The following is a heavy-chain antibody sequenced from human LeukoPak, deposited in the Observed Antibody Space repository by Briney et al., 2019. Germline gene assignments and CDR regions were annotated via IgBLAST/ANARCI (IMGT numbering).Heavy chain of an antibody. V-gene: IGHV1-24*01. CDR2: FDPEDGET. D-gene: IGHD4-23*01. CDR1: GYTLTELS. Sequence: ASVKVSCKVSGYTLTELSMHWVRQAPGKGLEWMGGFDPEDGETIYAQKFQGRVTMTEDTSTDTAYMELSSLRSEDTAVYYCATDSYGGTYWYFDLWGRGTLVTVSS. J-gene: IGHJ2*01. CDR3: ATDSYGGTYWYFDL.